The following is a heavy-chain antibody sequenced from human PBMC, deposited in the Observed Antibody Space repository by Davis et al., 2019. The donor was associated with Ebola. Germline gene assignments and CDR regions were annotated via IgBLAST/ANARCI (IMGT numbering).Heavy chain of an antibody. Sequence: PGGSLRLSCTGSGFTFGDYTMTWVRQAPGKGLEWVGFIRSEAFGGTIEYAASVKGRFSISRDDSESIAHLQMNSLKIEDTAVYYCTREAGYGNNHWFDSWGQGTLVTVSS. CDR1: GFTFGDYT. D-gene: IGHD5-12*01. J-gene: IGHJ5*01. V-gene: IGHV3-49*04. CDR3: TREAGYGNNHWFDS. CDR2: IRSEAFGGTI.